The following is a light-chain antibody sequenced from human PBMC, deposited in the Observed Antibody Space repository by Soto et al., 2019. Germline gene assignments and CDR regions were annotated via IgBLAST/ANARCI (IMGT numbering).Light chain of an antibody. J-gene: IGKJ2*01. CDR1: QSFNTY. CDR2: DAS. V-gene: IGKV3-11*01. Sequence: EIVLTQSPATLSLSPGESATLSCRASQSFNTYVALYHQKPGQAPRLLIYDASKRATGTPVRFSGRGSGTDFTITSSSLEPEDFAVYYCQQRSYCPPMYTFGQGTKLHFK. CDR3: QQRSYCPPMYT.